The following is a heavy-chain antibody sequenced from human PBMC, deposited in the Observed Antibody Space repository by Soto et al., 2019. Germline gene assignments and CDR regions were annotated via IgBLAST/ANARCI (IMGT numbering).Heavy chain of an antibody. CDR1: GGSFTSLI. J-gene: IGHJ6*02. CDR2: IIPVLGVE. Sequence: QVQLVQSGAEVKKPGSSVKVSYNASGGSFTSLIITWVRQAPGQGLEWMGRIIPVLGVEYYAQKFQGRVTITADASTTPAYVELTSLTSEDTAVYYCAKSPNPRSATPSYYGMDVWGRGTTVTVSS. V-gene: IGHV1-69*02. D-gene: IGHD2-15*01. CDR3: AKSPNPRSATPSYYGMDV.